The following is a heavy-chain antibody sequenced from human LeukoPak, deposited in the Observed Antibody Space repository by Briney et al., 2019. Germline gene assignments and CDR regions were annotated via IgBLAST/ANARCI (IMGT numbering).Heavy chain of an antibody. D-gene: IGHD4-17*01. Sequence: SETLSLTCTVSGGSISSYYWSWIRQPPGKGLEWIGYIYYSGSTNYNPSLKSRVTISVDTSKNQFSLKLSSVTAADTAVYYCARYGDYVYYYYGMGVWGQGTTVTVSS. J-gene: IGHJ6*02. CDR2: IYYSGST. V-gene: IGHV4-59*08. CDR3: ARYGDYVYYYYGMGV. CDR1: GGSISSYY.